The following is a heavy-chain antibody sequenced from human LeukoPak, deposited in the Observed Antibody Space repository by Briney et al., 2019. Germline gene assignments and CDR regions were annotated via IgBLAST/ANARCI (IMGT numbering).Heavy chain of an antibody. V-gene: IGHV4-38-2*02. Sequence: SETLSLTCTVSGYSISSGYYWGWIRQPPGKGLEWIGSIYHSGSTYYNPSLKSRVTISVDTSKNQFSLKLSSVTAADTAVYYCARSGSSESYYWGQGTLVIVSS. CDR3: ARSGSSESYY. J-gene: IGHJ4*02. CDR2: IYHSGST. D-gene: IGHD1-26*01. CDR1: GYSISSGYY.